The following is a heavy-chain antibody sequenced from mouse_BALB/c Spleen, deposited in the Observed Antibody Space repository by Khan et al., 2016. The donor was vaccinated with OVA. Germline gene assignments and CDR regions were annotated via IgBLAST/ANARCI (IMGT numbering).Heavy chain of an antibody. V-gene: IGHV1-54*01. J-gene: IGHJ4*01. CDR2: INPGRGGT. D-gene: IGHD2-10*02. CDR1: GYAFTNYL. Sequence: QVQLKQSGAELVRPGTSVKVSCKASGYAFTNYLIEWVKQRPGQGLEWIGVINPGRGGTNYNEKFKGKATLTADKSSSTAYMQLSSLTSDASAVCFREREYGYCGDYWGQGTSVTVSS. CDR3: EREYGYCGDY.